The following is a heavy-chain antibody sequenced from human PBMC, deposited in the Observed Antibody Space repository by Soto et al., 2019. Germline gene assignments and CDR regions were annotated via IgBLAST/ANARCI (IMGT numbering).Heavy chain of an antibody. J-gene: IGHJ6*02. CDR2: ISAYNGNT. V-gene: IGHV1-18*01. Sequence: QVQLVQSGAEVKKPGASVKVSCKASGYTFTSYGLSWVRQAPGQGLEWMGWISAYNGNTNYAQKLQGRVTMTTDTSTSAAYMERRGLRSDDTAVYYCARGGRVAARLRYYGMDVWGQGTTVTVSS. D-gene: IGHD6-6*01. CDR3: ARGGRVAARLRYYGMDV. CDR1: GYTFTSYG.